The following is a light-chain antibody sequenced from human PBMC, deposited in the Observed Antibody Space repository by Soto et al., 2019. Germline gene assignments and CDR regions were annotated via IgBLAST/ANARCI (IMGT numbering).Light chain of an antibody. CDR3: QQSFSTPYT. Sequence: DIQMTQSPSSLSASVGDSVTIPCRASQRINKYLNWNQQRSGRAPRLLIHTASSLHSGVPSRFSGSGSGSDFTLTISSLQPEDFATYFCQQSFSTPYTFGQGTKLEI. J-gene: IGKJ2*01. V-gene: IGKV1-39*01. CDR2: TAS. CDR1: QRINKY.